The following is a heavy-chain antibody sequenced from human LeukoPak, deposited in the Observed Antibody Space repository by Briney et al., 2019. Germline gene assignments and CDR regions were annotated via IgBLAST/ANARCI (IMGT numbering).Heavy chain of an antibody. Sequence: ASVNVCCNASGSTFTCNGNGWVRQAPAPGLELMGWISAYNGNTNYAQKLQGRVTMTTDTSTSTAYMELRSLRSDDTAVYYCAREVAAAGDDYWGQGTLVTVSS. D-gene: IGHD6-13*01. CDR1: GSTFTCNG. V-gene: IGHV1-18*04. CDR2: ISAYNGNT. J-gene: IGHJ4*02. CDR3: AREVAAAGDDY.